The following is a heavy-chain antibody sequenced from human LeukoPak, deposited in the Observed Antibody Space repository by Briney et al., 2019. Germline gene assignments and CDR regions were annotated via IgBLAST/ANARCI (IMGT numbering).Heavy chain of an antibody. J-gene: IGHJ4*02. Sequence: ASVKVSCKASGYTFTSYGISWVRQAPGQGPEWMGWISPYNGNTNYAQKLQGRATMTTDTSTSTAYMELRSLRSDDTAVYYCARGTLAYCGGDCYRQDAFDYWGQGTLVTVSS. D-gene: IGHD2-21*02. V-gene: IGHV1-18*01. CDR3: ARGTLAYCGGDCYRQDAFDY. CDR2: ISPYNGNT. CDR1: GYTFTSYG.